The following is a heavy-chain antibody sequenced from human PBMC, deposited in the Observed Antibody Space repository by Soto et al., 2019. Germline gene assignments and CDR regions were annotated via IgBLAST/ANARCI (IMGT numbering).Heavy chain of an antibody. J-gene: IGHJ6*02. V-gene: IGHV4-4*02. Sequence: QVQLQESGPGLVKPSGTLSLTCAVSSGSIDTTNWWSWVRKPPGKGLEWIGEIFHSGNTYYNPSLASRVTISVDTSNNQFSLNLRSATAADTAVYYCARRTWGMDVWGQGTTVTVSS. CDR2: IFHSGNT. CDR3: ARRTWGMDV. CDR1: SGSIDTTNW. D-gene: IGHD2-8*01.